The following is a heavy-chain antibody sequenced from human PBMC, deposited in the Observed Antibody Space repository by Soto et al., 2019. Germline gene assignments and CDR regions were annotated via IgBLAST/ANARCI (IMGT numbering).Heavy chain of an antibody. CDR2: IIPIFGTA. V-gene: IGHV1-69*13. Sequence: SVKVSCKASGGTFSSYAISWVQQAPGQGLEWMGGIIPIFGTANYAQKFQGRVTITADESTSTAYMELSSLRSEDTAVYYCARDRPWGGYDFPHYYYGMDVWGQGTTVTVSS. CDR1: GGTFSSYA. CDR3: ARDRPWGGYDFPHYYYGMDV. J-gene: IGHJ6*02. D-gene: IGHD5-12*01.